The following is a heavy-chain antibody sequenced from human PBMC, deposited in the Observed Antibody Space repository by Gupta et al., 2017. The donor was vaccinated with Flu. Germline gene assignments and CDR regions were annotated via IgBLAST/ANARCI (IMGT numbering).Heavy chain of an antibody. D-gene: IGHD5-18*01. CDR1: GYSLRSGYY. CDR3: ARSTQRLVKDTAMVYFDY. V-gene: IGHV4-38-2*01. J-gene: IGHJ4*02. Sequence: QVQLQESGPGLVKPSETLSLTCAVYGYSLRSGYYWGLIRQPPGKGREWIGSIYHSGSTYYNPSLKSRVTISVDTSKNQFSLKLSSVTAADTAVYYCARSTQRLVKDTAMVYFDYWGQGTLVTVSS. CDR2: IYHSGST.